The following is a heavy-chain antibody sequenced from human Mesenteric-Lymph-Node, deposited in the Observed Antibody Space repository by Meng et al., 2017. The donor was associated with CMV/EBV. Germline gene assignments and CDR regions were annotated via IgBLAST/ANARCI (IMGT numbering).Heavy chain of an antibody. D-gene: IGHD3-3*01. J-gene: IGHJ3*02. V-gene: IGHV5-51*01. CDR3: ARRYHDFWSGYYAFDI. CDR2: IYPGDSDT. CDR1: GYSFISYW. Sequence: KVSCKGSGYSFISYWIGWVRQRPGKGLEWMGIIYPGDSDTRYSPSFQGQVTISADKSISTAYLQWSSLKASDTAMYYCARRYHDFWSGYYAFDIWGQGTMVTVSS.